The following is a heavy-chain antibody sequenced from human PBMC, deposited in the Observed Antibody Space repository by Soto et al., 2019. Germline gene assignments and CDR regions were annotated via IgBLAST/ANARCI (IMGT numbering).Heavy chain of an antibody. V-gene: IGHV3-30*18. D-gene: IGHD2-15*01. CDR2: ISYDGSNK. CDR1: GFTFSSYG. CDR3: AKDSSGNPEEYFQH. Sequence: QVQLVESGGGVVQPWRSLRLSCAASGFTFSSYGMHWVRQAPGKGLEWVAVISYDGSNKYYADSVKGRFTISRDNSKNTLYLQMNSLRAEDTAVYYCAKDSSGNPEEYFQHWGQGTLVTVSS. J-gene: IGHJ1*01.